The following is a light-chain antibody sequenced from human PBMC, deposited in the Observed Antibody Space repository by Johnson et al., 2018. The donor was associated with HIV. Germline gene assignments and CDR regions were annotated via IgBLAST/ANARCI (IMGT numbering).Light chain of an antibody. V-gene: IGLV1-51*02. CDR3: GTWDTSLSAPYV. J-gene: IGLJ1*01. CDR1: SSDMGNYA. Sequence: QSVLTQPPSVSAAPGQKVTISCSGSSSDMGNYAVSWYQKLPGTAPKLLIYENNKRPSGIPDRFSGSKSGTSATLVISGLQTGDEADYYCGTWDTSLSAPYVFGTGTKGTVL. CDR2: ENN.